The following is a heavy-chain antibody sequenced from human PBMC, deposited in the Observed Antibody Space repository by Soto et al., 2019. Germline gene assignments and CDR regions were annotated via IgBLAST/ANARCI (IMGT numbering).Heavy chain of an antibody. V-gene: IGHV4-39*01. Sequence: QVQLQGSGPGLVKPSETLSLTCSVSGDSISSRTYFWGWIRQSPERGLEWIGHIYSSGTTHYNASRNSRATIYADTSKGQLSLKLSSVTAADTAVYSCVNVNIGRSGGWVPFEYWGQGFPVTVSP. CDR3: VNVNIGRSGGWVPFEY. J-gene: IGHJ4*02. D-gene: IGHD2-15*01. CDR2: IYSSGTT. CDR1: GDSISSRTYF.